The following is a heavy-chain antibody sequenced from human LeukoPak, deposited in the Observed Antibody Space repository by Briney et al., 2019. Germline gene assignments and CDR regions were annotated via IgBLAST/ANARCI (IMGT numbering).Heavy chain of an antibody. J-gene: IGHJ6*02. V-gene: IGHV3-33*01. Sequence: PGRSLRLSCAASGFTFSSYGMHWVRQAPGKGLEWVAVIWYDGSSKYYADSVKGRFTISRDNSKNTLYLQMNSLRAEDTAVYYCARNLLYYDFWSGSLGIHYGYYGMDVWGQGTTVTVSS. CDR3: ARNLLYYDFWSGSLGIHYGYYGMDV. D-gene: IGHD3-3*01. CDR2: IWYDGSSK. CDR1: GFTFSSYG.